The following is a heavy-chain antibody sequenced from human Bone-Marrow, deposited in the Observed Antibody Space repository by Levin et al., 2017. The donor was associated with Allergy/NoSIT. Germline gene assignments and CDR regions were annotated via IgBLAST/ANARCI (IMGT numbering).Heavy chain of an antibody. V-gene: IGHV3-7*01. D-gene: IGHD2-21*02. Sequence: LSLTCAASGFTFSSYWMSWVRQAPGKGLEWVANIKQDGSEKYYVDSVKGRFTISRDNAKNSLYLQMNSLRAEDTAVYYCAKISVVVTAILGMDVWGQGTTVTVSS. CDR1: GFTFSSYW. CDR2: IKQDGSEK. J-gene: IGHJ6*02. CDR3: AKISVVVTAILGMDV.